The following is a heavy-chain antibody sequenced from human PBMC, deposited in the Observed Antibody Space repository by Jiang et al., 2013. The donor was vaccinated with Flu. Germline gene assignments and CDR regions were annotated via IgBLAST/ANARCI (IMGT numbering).Heavy chain of an antibody. J-gene: IGHJ5*02. CDR1: GGSISSDNW. V-gene: IGHV4-4*02. D-gene: IGHD2-15*01. CDR3: ARHRTIAGVVIAYNRFDP. Sequence: GSGLVKPSGTLSLTCAVSGGSISSDNWWTCVRQPPGKGLEWIGQIYHSGSTTYNPSLKSRVTISVDTSKNQFSLKLRYVTAADTALYYCARHRTIAGVVIAYNRFDPVGPGTLVTVS. CDR2: IYHSGST.